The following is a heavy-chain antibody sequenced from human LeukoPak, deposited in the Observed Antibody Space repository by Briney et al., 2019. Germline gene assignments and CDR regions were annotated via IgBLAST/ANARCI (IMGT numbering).Heavy chain of an antibody. CDR1: GGSFSGYY. CDR2: INHSGST. CDR3: ARSPSRVSGIAARPFDY. D-gene: IGHD6-6*01. V-gene: IGHV4-34*01. J-gene: IGHJ4*02. Sequence: SETLSLTCAVYGGSFSGYYWSWIRQPPGKGLEWIGEINHSGSTNYNPSLKSRVTISVDTSKNQFSLKLSSVTAADTAVYYCARSPSRVSGIAARPFDYWGQGTLVTVSS.